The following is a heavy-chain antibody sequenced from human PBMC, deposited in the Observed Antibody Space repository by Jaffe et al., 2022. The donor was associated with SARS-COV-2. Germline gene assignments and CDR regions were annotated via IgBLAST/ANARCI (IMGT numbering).Heavy chain of an antibody. J-gene: IGHJ5*02. CDR1: GFTFSNYW. CDR2: INSDGSTT. V-gene: IGHV3-74*01. D-gene: IGHD2-2*01. CDR3: AIMGIVVPAAEGANWFDP. Sequence: EVQLVESGGGLVQPGGSLRLSCVVSGFTFSNYWIHWVRQAPGKGLVWVSRINSDGSTTNYADSVKGRFTISRDNAKNTLYLQMNSLRAEDTAVYHCAIMGIVVPAAEGANWFDPWGQGTLVTVSS.